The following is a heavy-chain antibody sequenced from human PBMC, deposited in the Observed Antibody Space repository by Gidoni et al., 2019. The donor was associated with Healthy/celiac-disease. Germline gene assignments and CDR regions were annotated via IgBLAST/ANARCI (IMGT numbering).Heavy chain of an antibody. V-gene: IGHV3-33*01. D-gene: IGHD4-17*01. CDR3: ARDGDYFDTIVAFDI. CDR1: GFTFSSYG. Sequence: QVQLVESGGGVVQPGRSLRPSCAASGFTFSSYGMHWVRQGPGKGLEWVAGIWYDGSNKYYADSVKGRFTISRDNSKNTLYLQMNSLRAEDTAVYYCARDGDYFDTIVAFDIWGQGTMVTVSS. J-gene: IGHJ3*02. CDR2: IWYDGSNK.